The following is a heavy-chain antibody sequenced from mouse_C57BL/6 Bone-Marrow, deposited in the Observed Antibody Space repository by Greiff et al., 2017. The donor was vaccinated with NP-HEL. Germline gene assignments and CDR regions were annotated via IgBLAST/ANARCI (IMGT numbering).Heavy chain of an antibody. Sequence: EVKLVESGGGLVQSGRSLRLSCATSGFTFSDFYMEWVRQAPGKGLEWIAASRNKANDYTTEYSASVKGRFIVSRDTSQSILYLQMNALRAEDTAIYYCARDAEITTVVANWYFDVWGTGTTVTVSS. CDR3: ARDAEITTVVANWYFDV. D-gene: IGHD1-1*01. CDR2: SRNKANDYTT. V-gene: IGHV7-1*01. CDR1: GFTFSDFY. J-gene: IGHJ1*03.